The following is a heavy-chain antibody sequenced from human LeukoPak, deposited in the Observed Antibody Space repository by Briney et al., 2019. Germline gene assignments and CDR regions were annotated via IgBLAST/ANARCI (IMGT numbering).Heavy chain of an antibody. D-gene: IGHD5-18*01. V-gene: IGHV4-4*07. J-gene: IGHJ4*02. CDR1: GASISSYY. CDR3: ARDSDSYGPDFDY. CDR2: IYTSGST. Sequence: SETLSLTCTVSGASISSYYWSWIRQPAGKGLEWIGRIYTSGSTNYNPSLKSRVSMSVDTSKNQFSLKLSSVSAEDTAIYYCARDSDSYGPDFDYWGQGTLVTVSS.